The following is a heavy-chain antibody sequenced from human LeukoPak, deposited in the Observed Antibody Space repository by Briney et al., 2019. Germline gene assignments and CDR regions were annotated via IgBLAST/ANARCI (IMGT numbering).Heavy chain of an antibody. CDR1: GLTFINFG. CDR3: AKSQNPRYYDSSGYSKIFDY. D-gene: IGHD3-22*01. V-gene: IGHV3-23*01. J-gene: IGHJ4*02. CDR2: ISGSGGST. Sequence: GGSLRLSCAASGLTFINFGMTWVRQAPGKGLEWVSAISGSGGSTYYADSVKGRFTISRDNSKNTLYLQMNSLRAEDTAVYYCAKSQNPRYYDSSGYSKIFDYWGQGTLVTVSS.